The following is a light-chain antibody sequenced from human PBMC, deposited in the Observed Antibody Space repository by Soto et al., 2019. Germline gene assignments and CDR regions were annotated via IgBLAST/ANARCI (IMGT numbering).Light chain of an antibody. V-gene: IGKV3-20*01. CDR3: QQYGSSPMYT. CDR2: GAS. Sequence: EIVLTQSPGTLSLPPGERATLSCRASQSVSSSYFAWYQQKPGQAPRLLIYGASGRATGIPDRFSGSGSGTYFTLTISRLEPEDFAVYYCQQYGSSPMYTFGQGTKLEIK. J-gene: IGKJ2*01. CDR1: QSVSSSY.